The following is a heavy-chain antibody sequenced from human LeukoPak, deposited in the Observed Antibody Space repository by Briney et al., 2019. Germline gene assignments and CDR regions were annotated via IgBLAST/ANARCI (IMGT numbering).Heavy chain of an antibody. Sequence: GSLRLSCAASGFTFSSYAMSWVRQAPGKGLEWVSAISGSGGSTYYADSVKGRFTISRDNSKNTLYLQMNSLRAEDTAVYYRAKDPRYGGNSGYWGQGTLVTVSS. V-gene: IGHV3-23*01. CDR2: ISGSGGST. J-gene: IGHJ4*02. D-gene: IGHD4-23*01. CDR3: AKDPRYGGNSGY. CDR1: GFTFSSYA.